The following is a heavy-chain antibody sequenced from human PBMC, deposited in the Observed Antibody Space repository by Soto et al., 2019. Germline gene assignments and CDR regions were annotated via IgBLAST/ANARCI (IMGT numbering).Heavy chain of an antibody. CDR2: INPNSGGT. D-gene: IGHD1-1*01. CDR1: GYTFSDYY. CDR3: AREPATAKPEGVDF. V-gene: IGHV1-2*02. Sequence: ASVKVSCKASGYTFSDYYIHWVRQAPGQGLEWMGWINPNSGGTKYAPKFQGGVTMTRDTSITTAYTELSRLRSGDTAVYYCAREPATAKPEGVDFWGQGTLVTAPQ. J-gene: IGHJ4*02.